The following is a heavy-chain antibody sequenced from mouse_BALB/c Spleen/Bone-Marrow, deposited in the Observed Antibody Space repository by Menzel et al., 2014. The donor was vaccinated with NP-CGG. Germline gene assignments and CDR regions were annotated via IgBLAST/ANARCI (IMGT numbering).Heavy chain of an antibody. CDR2: FYPGDGDI. V-gene: IGHV1-80*01. J-gene: IGHJ2*01. D-gene: IGHD2-3*01. Sequence: QGQLQQPWAELVTPGSLVKISWKASGYAFRSFWMNWMKQRSGQGPEWIGLFYPGDGDINYNGKFKGKATLTADMSSSTAYIHLSRLTSEDSAVYFCARDGFGPDYWGQGTTLTVSS. CDR3: ARDGFGPDY. CDR1: GYAFRSFW.